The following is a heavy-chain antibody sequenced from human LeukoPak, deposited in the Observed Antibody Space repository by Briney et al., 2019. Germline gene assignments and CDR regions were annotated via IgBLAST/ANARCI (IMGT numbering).Heavy chain of an antibody. CDR3: ARSAPRRRDGPQSIAARPALSAFDI. J-gene: IGHJ3*02. CDR1: GGSISSGSYY. Sequence: PSETLSLTCTASGGSISSGSYYWSWIRQPAGKGLEWIGRISTSGNTDYSPSLKSPVTISVDTSKNQFSLKLSSVTAADTAVYYCARSAPRRRDGPQSIAARPALSAFDIWGQGTMVTVSS. V-gene: IGHV4-61*02. CDR2: ISTSGNT. D-gene: IGHD6-6*01.